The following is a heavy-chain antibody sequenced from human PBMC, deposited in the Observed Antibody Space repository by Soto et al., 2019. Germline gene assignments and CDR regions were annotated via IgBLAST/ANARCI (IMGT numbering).Heavy chain of an antibody. CDR1: GRSFNGYY. D-gene: IGHD6-19*01. Sequence: SQCRSPTGAVYGRSFNGYYWSCIRQPPGKGLEWIEEINHSGSTNYNPSFKSRVTISVDTSKNQFSLKLSSVTAADTAVYYCARGGAVAGSFDYWGQGTLVTVSS. CDR2: INHSGST. J-gene: IGHJ4*02. CDR3: ARGGAVAGSFDY. V-gene: IGHV4-34*01.